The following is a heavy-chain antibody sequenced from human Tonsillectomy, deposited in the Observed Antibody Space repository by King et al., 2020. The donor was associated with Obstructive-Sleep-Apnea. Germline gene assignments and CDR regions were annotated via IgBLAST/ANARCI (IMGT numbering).Heavy chain of an antibody. J-gene: IGHJ2*01. CDR2: INSDASGT. CDR3: VRGMSSSSGWPDWHFDL. D-gene: IGHD6-19*01. CDR1: GFTFTSNW. Sequence: VQLVESGGGLVQPGGSLRLSCAASGFTFTSNWMHWVRQAPGKGLVWVSRINSDASGTTYADVVKGRFFHSRDNAKNTVYLQMNTLRAEDTAVYYCVRGMSSSSGWPDWHFDLWGRGTLVTVSS. V-gene: IGHV3-74*03.